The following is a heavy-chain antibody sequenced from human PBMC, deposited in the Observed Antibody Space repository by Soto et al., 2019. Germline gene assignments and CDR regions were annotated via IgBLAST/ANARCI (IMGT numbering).Heavy chain of an antibody. CDR1: GGSISSGGYY. CDR2: IYYSGST. Sequence: PSETLSLTCTVSGGSISSGGYYWSWIRQHPGKGLEWIGYIYYSGSTYYNPSLKSRVTISVDTSKNQFSLKLSSVTAADTAVYYCARATNIVVVPAAGYWFDPWGQGTLVTVSS. V-gene: IGHV4-31*03. J-gene: IGHJ5*02. D-gene: IGHD2-2*01. CDR3: ARATNIVVVPAAGYWFDP.